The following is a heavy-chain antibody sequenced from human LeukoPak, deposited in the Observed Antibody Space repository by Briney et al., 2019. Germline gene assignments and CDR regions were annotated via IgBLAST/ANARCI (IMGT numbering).Heavy chain of an antibody. CDR1: GYTFTGYY. CDR3: ARNRAGLYGSGSFVDY. CDR2: ISPNSGGT. D-gene: IGHD3-10*01. V-gene: IGHV1-2*02. J-gene: IGHJ4*02. Sequence: GASVKVSCKASGYTFTGYYMHWVRQAPGQGLEWMGWISPNSGGTNYAQKFQGRVTMTRDTSISTAYMELSRLRSDDTAVYYCARNRAGLYGSGSFVDYWGQGTLVTVSS.